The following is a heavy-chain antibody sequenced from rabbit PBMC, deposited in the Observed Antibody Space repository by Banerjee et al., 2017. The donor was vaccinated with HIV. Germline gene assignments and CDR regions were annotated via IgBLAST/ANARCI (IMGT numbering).Heavy chain of an antibody. CDR1: GFSFSSNW. J-gene: IGHJ2*01. Sequence: LEESGGGLVKPGGSLTLTCTVSGFSFSSNWICWVRQAPGKGLEWIACIDTNDGDTDYANWPKGRFTISKTSSTIVTLQMTSLTAADTATYFCARNYVNAFDPWGPGTLVTVS. V-gene: IGHV1S45*01. CDR3: ARNYVNAFDP. D-gene: IGHD1-1*01. CDR2: IDTNDGDT.